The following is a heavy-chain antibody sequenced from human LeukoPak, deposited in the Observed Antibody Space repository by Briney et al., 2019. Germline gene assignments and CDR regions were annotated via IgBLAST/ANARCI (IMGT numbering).Heavy chain of an antibody. V-gene: IGHV3-23*01. CDR2: INGSGGGT. CDR1: GFTFSSSA. Sequence: GGSLRLSCAASGFTFSSSAMSWVRQAPGKGLEWVSAINGSGGGTYYADSVKGRFTISRDNSKNTLYLQMNSLRAEDTAVYYCARMVRGVNDAFDIWGQGTMVTVSS. CDR3: ARMVRGVNDAFDI. J-gene: IGHJ3*02. D-gene: IGHD3-10*01.